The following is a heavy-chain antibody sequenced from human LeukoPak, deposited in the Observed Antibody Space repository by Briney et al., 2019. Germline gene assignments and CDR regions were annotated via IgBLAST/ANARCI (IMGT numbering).Heavy chain of an antibody. V-gene: IGHV3-30*18. CDR2: ISYDGSNK. CDR1: GFTFSSYW. D-gene: IGHD3-10*01. Sequence: PGGSLRLSCAASGFTFSSYWMSWVRQAPGKGLEWVAVISYDGSNKYYADSVKGRFTISRDNSKNTLYLQMNSLRAEDTAVYYCAKDLYGSMDVWGQGTTVTVSS. CDR3: AKDLYGSMDV. J-gene: IGHJ6*02.